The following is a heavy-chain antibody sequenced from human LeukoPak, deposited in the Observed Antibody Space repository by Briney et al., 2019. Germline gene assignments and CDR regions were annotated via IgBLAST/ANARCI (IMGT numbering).Heavy chain of an antibody. J-gene: IGHJ4*02. CDR1: GYSFNSYW. Sequence: GESLKISCXGSGYSFNSYWIGWERQMPGKGLEWMRMIYPGDSDTRYSPSFQGQVTISADKSTSTASLQWSSLKASDTAMYYCARRLCSGGSCYYFDYWGQGTLVTVSS. CDR3: ARRLCSGGSCYYFDY. D-gene: IGHD2-15*01. CDR2: IYPGDSDT. V-gene: IGHV5-51*01.